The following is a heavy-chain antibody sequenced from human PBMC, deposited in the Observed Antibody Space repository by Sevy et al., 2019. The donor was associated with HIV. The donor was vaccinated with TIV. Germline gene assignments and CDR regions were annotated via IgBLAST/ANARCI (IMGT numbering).Heavy chain of an antibody. V-gene: IGHV3-21*01. J-gene: IGHJ3*02. CDR3: ARDFSSFTAGAFDI. Sequence: GGFLRLSCAASGFTFSSYSMNWVRQAPGKGLEWVSSISSSSSYIYYADSVKDRFTISRDNAKNSLYLQMNSLRAEDTAVYYCARDFSSFTAGAFDIWGQGTMVTVSS. CDR2: ISSSSSYI. CDR1: GFTFSSYS. D-gene: IGHD3-10*01.